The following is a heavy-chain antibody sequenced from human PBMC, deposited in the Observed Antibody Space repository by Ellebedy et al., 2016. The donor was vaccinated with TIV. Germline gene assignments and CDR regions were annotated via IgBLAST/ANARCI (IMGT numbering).Heavy chain of an antibody. Sequence: GGSLRLXCAASGFTFSSYGMHWVRQAPGKGLEWVAVISYDGSNKYYADSVKGRFTISRDNSKNTLYLQMNSLRAEDTAVYYCAKAAAQGTAFDYWGQGTLVTVSS. V-gene: IGHV3-30*18. CDR3: AKAAAQGTAFDY. CDR2: ISYDGSNK. CDR1: GFTFSSYG. J-gene: IGHJ4*02. D-gene: IGHD1-1*01.